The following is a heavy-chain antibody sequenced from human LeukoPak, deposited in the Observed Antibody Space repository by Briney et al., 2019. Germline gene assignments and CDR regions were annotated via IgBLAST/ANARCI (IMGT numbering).Heavy chain of an antibody. J-gene: IGHJ5*02. CDR2: LSGSGSNT. V-gene: IGHV3-23*01. CDR1: GFTFSNSG. CDR3: AKGLNWFDP. Sequence: GGSLRLSCVVSGFTFSNSGMSWVRQAPGKGLEWVSGLSGSGSNTYYADSVRGRLAISRDNSRNTLYLQLDSLRADDTAVYYCAKGLNWFDPWGQGTPVIVSS. D-gene: IGHD2-8*01.